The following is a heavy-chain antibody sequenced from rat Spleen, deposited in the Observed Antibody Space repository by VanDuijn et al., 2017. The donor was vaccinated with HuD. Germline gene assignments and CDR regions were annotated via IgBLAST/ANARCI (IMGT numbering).Heavy chain of an antibody. CDR1: GFTFSNYG. J-gene: IGHJ3*01. D-gene: IGHD1-11*01. V-gene: IGHV5S13*01. CDR2: ISTSGVST. Sequence: EVQLVESGGGLVQPGRSLKLSCGASGFTFSNYGMAWVRQPPTKGLEWVASISTSGVSTYYRDSVKGRFTIFRDNAKSTLYLQMDSLKSEDTATYYCARADGGPLAYWGQGTLVTVSS. CDR3: ARADGGPLAY.